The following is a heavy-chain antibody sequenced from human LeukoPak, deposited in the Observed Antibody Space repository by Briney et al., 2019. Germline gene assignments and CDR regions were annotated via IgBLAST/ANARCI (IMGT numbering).Heavy chain of an antibody. CDR1: GFTFSGYW. J-gene: IGHJ4*02. CDR3: ARVGWINVVVPAATPFDY. V-gene: IGHV3-7*01. CDR2: IKQDESEK. Sequence: PGGSLRLSCAGSGFTFSGYWMSWVRQAPGKGLEWVANIKQDESEKHYLDSVKGRFTISRDNAKNSQYLQMNSLRAEDTAVYYCARVGWINVVVPAATPFDYWGQGTLVTVSS. D-gene: IGHD2-2*01.